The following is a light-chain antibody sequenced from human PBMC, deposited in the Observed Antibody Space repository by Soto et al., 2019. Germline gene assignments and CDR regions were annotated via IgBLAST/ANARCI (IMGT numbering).Light chain of an antibody. CDR1: LSLLYSDGNSY. V-gene: IGKV2-30*01. J-gene: IGKJ2*01. Sequence: DVVVTQSPLSLPVTLGQPASISCRSSLSLLYSDGNSYLNWFLQRPGQSPRRLIYNVSNRESGVPDRFSGSGSGTDFTLKISRVEAEDFAVYYCQHYGSSPPSTVFGQGTKLEIK. CDR2: NVS. CDR3: QHYGSSPPSTV.